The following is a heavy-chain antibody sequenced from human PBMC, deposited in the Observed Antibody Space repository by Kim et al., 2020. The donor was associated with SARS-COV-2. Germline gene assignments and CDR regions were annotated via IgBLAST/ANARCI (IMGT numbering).Heavy chain of an antibody. CDR1: GFTFSSYA. Sequence: GGSLRLSCAASGFTFSSYAMSWVRQAPGKGLEWVSAISGSGGSTYYADSVKGRFTISRDNSKNTLYLQMNSLRAEDTAVYYCAKDRMDYYGSGSYYNDYYYGMDVWGQGTTVTVSS. J-gene: IGHJ6*02. CDR2: ISGSGGST. V-gene: IGHV3-23*01. CDR3: AKDRMDYYGSGSYYNDYYYGMDV. D-gene: IGHD3-10*01.